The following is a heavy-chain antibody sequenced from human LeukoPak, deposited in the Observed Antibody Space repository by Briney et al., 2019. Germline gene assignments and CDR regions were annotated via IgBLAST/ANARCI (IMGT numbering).Heavy chain of an antibody. D-gene: IGHD3-3*01. CDR3: AKMEGQRLYDYCMDV. V-gene: IGHV3-23*01. CDR2: MSGSGYYT. Sequence: GGSLRLSCAASGFAFSNFAMSWARQAPGKGLEWVSAMSGSGYYTYYVESVKGRFTISRDNSKSTLYLHMNSLRADDTAVYYCAKMEGQRLYDYCMDVWGRGTTVTVSS. CDR1: GFAFSNFA. J-gene: IGHJ6*03.